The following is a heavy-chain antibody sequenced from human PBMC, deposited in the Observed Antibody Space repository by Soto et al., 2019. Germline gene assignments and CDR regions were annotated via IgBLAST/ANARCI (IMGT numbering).Heavy chain of an antibody. CDR2: ISTHGRNT. CDR3: VRDVFGVVIFAS. D-gene: IGHD3-3*01. Sequence: QPGGSLRLSCSASGFSFRDSAMHWVRQAPGKELEYVSAISTHGRNTYYADSVKGRFTISRDNSKNTVHLQMSSLRVEDTAVYYCVRDVFGVVIFASWGQGTPVTVSS. CDR1: GFSFRDSA. V-gene: IGHV3-64D*08. J-gene: IGHJ4*02.